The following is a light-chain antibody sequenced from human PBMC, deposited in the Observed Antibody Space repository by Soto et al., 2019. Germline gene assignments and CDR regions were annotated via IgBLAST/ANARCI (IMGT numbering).Light chain of an antibody. V-gene: IGLV2-8*01. CDR3: AAWDDSLNAL. J-gene: IGLJ1*01. CDR1: SSDVGAYDY. CDR2: GVT. Sequence: QSALTQPPSASGSLGQSVTIPCTGTSSDVGAYDYVSWYQQHPGKAPKLVIYGVTERPSGVPDRFSGSKSGNTASLTVSGLQSEDEADYYCAAWDDSLNALFGTGTKLTVL.